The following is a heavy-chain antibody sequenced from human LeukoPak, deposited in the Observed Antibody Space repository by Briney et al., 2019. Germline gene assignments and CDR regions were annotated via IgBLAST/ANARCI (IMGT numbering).Heavy chain of an antibody. V-gene: IGHV3-48*02. CDR2: INTISSTK. D-gene: IGHD4-17*01. CDR1: GFTFGSYD. CDR3: ARGKIGYYYGDYDGY. J-gene: IGHJ4*02. Sequence: GGSLRLSCAASGFTFGSYDMNWVRQAPGKGLEWVSYINTISSTKYYADSVKGRFTISRDNAKNSLSLQMNSLRDEDTAVYYCARGKIGYYYGDYDGYWGQGTLVTVSS.